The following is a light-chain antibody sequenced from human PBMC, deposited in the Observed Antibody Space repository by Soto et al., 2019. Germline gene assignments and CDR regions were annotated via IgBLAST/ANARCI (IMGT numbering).Light chain of an antibody. CDR3: QQLNTYPLFT. CDR1: QDISRY. CDR2: AAS. J-gene: IGKJ3*01. V-gene: IGKV1-9*01. Sequence: DIQLTQSPSFLSASVGDRVTITCRASQDISRYLAWYQQKAGKAPKLLIYAASTLQKGVPSRFSGSGSGTEFTPTISSRLPDDFAAYYCQQLNTYPLFTFGPGTEVDI.